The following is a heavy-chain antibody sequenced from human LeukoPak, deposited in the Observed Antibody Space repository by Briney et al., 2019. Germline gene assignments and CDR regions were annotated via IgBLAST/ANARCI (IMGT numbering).Heavy chain of an antibody. D-gene: IGHD3-10*01. V-gene: IGHV3-23*01. CDR3: AKDRDLVQAVFALTLDC. J-gene: IGHJ4*02. CDR2: ISDSGGST. Sequence: GGSLRLSCAASGFTFSSYAMNWVRQAPGKGLEWVSAISDSGGSTYYADSVKGRFTISRDNSKNTLYLQMNSLRAEDTAVYYCAKDRDLVQAVFALTLDCWGQGTLVTVSS. CDR1: GFTFSSYA.